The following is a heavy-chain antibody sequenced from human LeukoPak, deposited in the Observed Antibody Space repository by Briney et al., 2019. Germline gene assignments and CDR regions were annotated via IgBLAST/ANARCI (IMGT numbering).Heavy chain of an antibody. Sequence: ASVKVSCKASGYTFTGYYMHWVRQAPGQGLEWMGWINPNSGGTNYAQKFQGRVTMTRDTSISTAYMELSRLRSDDTAVYCCARALLWFGELSLLNYYYYGMDVWGQGTTVTVSS. J-gene: IGHJ6*02. CDR1: GYTFTGYY. D-gene: IGHD3-10*01. V-gene: IGHV1-2*02. CDR3: ARALLWFGELSLLNYYYYGMDV. CDR2: INPNSGGT.